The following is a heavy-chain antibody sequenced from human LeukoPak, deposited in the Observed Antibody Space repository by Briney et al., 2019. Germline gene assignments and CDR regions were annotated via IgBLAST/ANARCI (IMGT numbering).Heavy chain of an antibody. J-gene: IGHJ4*02. CDR2: IKQDGSEK. CDR3: ARDWGWNEVDY. D-gene: IGHD1-1*01. V-gene: IGHV3-7*05. CDR1: GFTFRSYW. Sequence: GGSLRLSCAASGFTFRSYWMSWVRQAPGKGLEWVANIKQDGSEKYHVDSVKGRFTISRDNAEHSLLLQMNSLRAEDTAVYYCARDWGWNEVDYWGQGTLVTVSS.